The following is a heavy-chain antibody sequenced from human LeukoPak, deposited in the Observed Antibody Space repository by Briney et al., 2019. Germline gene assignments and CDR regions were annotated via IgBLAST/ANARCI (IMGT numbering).Heavy chain of an antibody. D-gene: IGHD3-10*01. V-gene: IGHV3-23*01. CDR3: VRDTMWFGEFRGFDP. Sequence: PGGSLRLSCAASGFTFTTYWMSWVRQAPGKGLEWVAVMRSGDGDTTYADSVRGRFTISRDNSKNRLDLQMNSLRPEDTAVYYCVRDTMWFGEFRGFDPWGQGTLVTVSS. CDR1: GFTFTTYW. CDR2: MRSGDGDT. J-gene: IGHJ5*02.